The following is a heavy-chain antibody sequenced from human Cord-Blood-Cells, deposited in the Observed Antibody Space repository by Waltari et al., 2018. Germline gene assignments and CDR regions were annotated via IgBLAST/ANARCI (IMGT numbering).Heavy chain of an antibody. D-gene: IGHD1-1*01. Sequence: EVQLVESGGGLIQPGGSLRLSCAASGFTVSSNYMSWVRQAPGKGLGWVSVIYSGGSTYYADSVKGRFTISRDNSKNTLYLQMNSLRAEDTAMYYCARGEYNWNDGGVYWGQGTLVTVSS. J-gene: IGHJ4*02. CDR1: GFTVSSNY. V-gene: IGHV3-53*01. CDR2: IYSGGST. CDR3: ARGEYNWNDGGVY.